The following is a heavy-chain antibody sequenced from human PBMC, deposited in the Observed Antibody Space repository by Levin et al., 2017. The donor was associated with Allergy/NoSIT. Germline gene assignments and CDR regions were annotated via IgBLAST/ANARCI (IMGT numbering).Heavy chain of an antibody. CDR2: ISGSGGST. J-gene: IGHJ6*02. CDR1: GFTFSNYA. D-gene: IGHD4-17*01. V-gene: IGHV3-23*01. Sequence: GGSLRLSCAASGFTFSNYAMTWVRQAPGKGLEWVSGISGSGGSTYYADSVKGRFTISRDNSKKTLYLQMNSLRAEDTAVYYCAKSSLPGEDSFINYYSGMDVWGQGTTVTVSS. CDR3: AKSSLPGEDSFINYYSGMDV.